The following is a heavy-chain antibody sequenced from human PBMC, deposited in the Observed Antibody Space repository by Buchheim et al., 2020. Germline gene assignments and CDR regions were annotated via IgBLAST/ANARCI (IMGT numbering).Heavy chain of an antibody. CDR2: ISYDGSNK. V-gene: IGHV3-30*18. CDR3: AKDEGEAIVLVPAAPVGPFDY. CDR1: GFTFSSYG. Sequence: QVQLVESGGGVVQPGRSLRLSCAASGFTFSSYGMHWVRQAPGKGLEWVAVISYDGSNKYYADSVKGRFTISRDTSKNTLYLQMNSLRAEDTAVYYCAKDEGEAIVLVPAAPVGPFDYWGQGTL. D-gene: IGHD2-2*01. J-gene: IGHJ4*02.